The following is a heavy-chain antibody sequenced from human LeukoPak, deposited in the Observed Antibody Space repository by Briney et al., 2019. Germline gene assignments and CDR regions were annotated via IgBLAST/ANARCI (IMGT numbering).Heavy chain of an antibody. Sequence: GGSLRLSCAASGFTFSSYAMHWVRQAPGKGLEWVAVISYDGSNKYYADSVKGRFTIPRDNSKNTLYLQMNSLRAEDTAVYYCAGSSSWYRGYFDYWGQGSLVTVSS. CDR3: AGSSSWYRGYFDY. V-gene: IGHV3-30*04. J-gene: IGHJ4*02. CDR1: GFTFSSYA. D-gene: IGHD6-13*01. CDR2: ISYDGSNK.